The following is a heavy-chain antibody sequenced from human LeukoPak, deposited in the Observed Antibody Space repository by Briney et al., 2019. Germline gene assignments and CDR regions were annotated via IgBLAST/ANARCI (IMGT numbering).Heavy chain of an antibody. CDR1: GGSISSSSYY. V-gene: IGHV4-31*03. CDR2: IYYSGST. D-gene: IGHD4-17*01. J-gene: IGHJ5*02. CDR3: ARDSATVTEP. Sequence: PSETLSLTCTVSGGSISSSSYYWGWIRQHPGKGLEWIGYIYYSGSTYYNPSLKSRVTISVDTSKNQFSLKLSSVTAADTAVCYCARDSATVTEPWGQGTLVTVSS.